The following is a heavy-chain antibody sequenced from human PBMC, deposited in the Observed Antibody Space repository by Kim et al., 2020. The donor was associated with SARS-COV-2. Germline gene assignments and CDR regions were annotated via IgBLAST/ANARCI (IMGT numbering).Heavy chain of an antibody. CDR1: GFTFSSYA. CDR2: ISYDGSNK. D-gene: IGHD3-9*01. J-gene: IGHJ6*02. V-gene: IGHV3-30-3*01. Sequence: GGSLRLSCAASGFTFSSYAMHWVRQAPGKGLEWVAVISYDGSNKYYADSVKGRFTISRDNSKNTLYLQMNSLRAEDTAVYYCARDRTYYDIFLVGMDVWGQGTTVTVSS. CDR3: ARDRTYYDIFLVGMDV.